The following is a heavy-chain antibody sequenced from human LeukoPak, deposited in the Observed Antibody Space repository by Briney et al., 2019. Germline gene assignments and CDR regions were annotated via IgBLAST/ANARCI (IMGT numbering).Heavy chain of an antibody. CDR2: INHSGST. V-gene: IGHV4-34*01. Sequence: SETLSLTCAVYGGSFSGYYRSWIRQPPGKGLEWIGEINHSGSTNYNPSLKSRVTISVDTSKNQFSLKLSSVTAADTAVYYCARRRLAAGYDYWGQGTLVTVSS. CDR1: GGSFSGYY. D-gene: IGHD6-13*01. J-gene: IGHJ4*02. CDR3: ARRRLAAGYDY.